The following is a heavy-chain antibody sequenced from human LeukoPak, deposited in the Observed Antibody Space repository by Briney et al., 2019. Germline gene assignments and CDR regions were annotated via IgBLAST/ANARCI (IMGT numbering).Heavy chain of an antibody. CDR1: GFTFNSYV. J-gene: IGHJ6*02. V-gene: IGHV3-23*01. CDR2: ISHSGGST. CDR3: ATGTQLYPDYSYYGMDV. D-gene: IGHD1-14*01. Sequence: GGSLRLSCAASGFTFNSYVLSWVRQAPGKGLEWVSTISHSGGSTYYADSVKGRFTISRDNSKNTLYLRMNSLRADDTAVYYCATGTQLYPDYSYYGMDVWGRGTTVTVSS.